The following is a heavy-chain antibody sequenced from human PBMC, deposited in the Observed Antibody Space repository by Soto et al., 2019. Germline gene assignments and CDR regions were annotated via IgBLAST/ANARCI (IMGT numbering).Heavy chain of an antibody. D-gene: IGHD3-3*01. V-gene: IGHV3-30*18. CDR1: GFTFSNHA. Sequence: ESGGDAVQPGRSLRLSCVGSGFTFSNHAIHWARLDQGQGLEWVAYISYDGSNKAYGDSVQGRFSTSSDNSKSTVFLQMNSLRVEDTGVVHSAKEGRSYDYFGSGAIGSFDIWGRGTMITVSS. J-gene: IGHJ3*02. CDR2: ISYDGSNK. CDR3: AKEGRSYDYFGSGAIGSFDI.